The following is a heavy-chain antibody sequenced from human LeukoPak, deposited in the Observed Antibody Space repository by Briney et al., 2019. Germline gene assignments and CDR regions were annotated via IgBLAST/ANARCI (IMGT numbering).Heavy chain of an antibody. J-gene: IGHJ4*02. D-gene: IGHD1-26*01. V-gene: IGHV1-2*02. CDR3: ARSATKWELPFGY. CDR1: GYTFTGYY. CDR2: INPNSGGT. Sequence: ASVKVSCKASGYTFTGYYMHWVRQAPGQGLEWMGWINPNSGGTNYAQRFQGRVTMTRDTSISTAYMEPSRLRSDDTAVYYCARSATKWELPFGYWGQGTLVTVSS.